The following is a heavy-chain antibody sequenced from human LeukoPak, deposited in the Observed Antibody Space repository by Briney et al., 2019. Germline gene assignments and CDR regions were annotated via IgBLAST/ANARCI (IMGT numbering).Heavy chain of an antibody. J-gene: IGHJ4*02. Sequence: PGGSLRLSCAASGFTFSSYAMSWVRQAPGKGLEWVSASSGSGGSTYYADSVKGRFTISRDNSKNTLYLQMNSLRAEDTAVYYCANWCGSCYFPSDYWGQGTLVTVSS. D-gene: IGHD2-15*01. V-gene: IGHV3-23*01. CDR3: ANWCGSCYFPSDY. CDR2: SSGSGGST. CDR1: GFTFSSYA.